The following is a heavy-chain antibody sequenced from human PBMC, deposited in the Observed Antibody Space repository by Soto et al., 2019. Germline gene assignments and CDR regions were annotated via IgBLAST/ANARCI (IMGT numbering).Heavy chain of an antibody. D-gene: IGHD6-6*01. Sequence: SETLSLTCTVSGGSISSSNYYWGWIRQPPGKGLEWIGSIYYSGSTYYNPSLKSRVTISVDTSKNQFSLKPSSVTAADTAVYYCARYPGYSRSSVHFDNWGLGTLVTVSS. CDR2: IYYSGST. V-gene: IGHV4-39*01. J-gene: IGHJ4*02. CDR3: ARYPGYSRSSVHFDN. CDR1: GGSISSSNYY.